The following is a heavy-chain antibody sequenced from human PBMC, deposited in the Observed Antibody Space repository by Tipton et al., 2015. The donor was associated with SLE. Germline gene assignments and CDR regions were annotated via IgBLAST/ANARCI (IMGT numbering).Heavy chain of an antibody. D-gene: IGHD2-21*02. CDR3: ARLGAVVTAIDY. CDR2: IYYSGST. CDR1: GGSISSSSYY. J-gene: IGHJ4*02. Sequence: TLSLTCTVSGGSISSSSYYRGWIRQPPGKGLEWIGSIYYSGSTYYNPSLKSRVTISVDTSKNQFSLKLSSVTAADTAVYYCARLGAVVTAIDYWGQGTLVTVSS. V-gene: IGHV4-39*01.